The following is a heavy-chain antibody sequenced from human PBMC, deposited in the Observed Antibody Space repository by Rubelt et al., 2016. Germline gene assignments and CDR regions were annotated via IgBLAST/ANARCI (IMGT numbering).Heavy chain of an antibody. D-gene: IGHD6-13*01. CDR1: GFTVSSNY. Sequence: EVQLVESGGGLIQPGGSLRLSCAASGFTVSSNYLTWVRQAPGQGLEWVSFIYRDGNTYYADSVKGRFTISSDNSKNTLNLQMNSLRTEDTAVYYCAKSRGSSSLSAFDIWGEGTMVTVSS. V-gene: IGHV3-53*01. CDR3: AKSRGSSSLSAFDI. CDR2: IYRDGNT. J-gene: IGHJ3*02.